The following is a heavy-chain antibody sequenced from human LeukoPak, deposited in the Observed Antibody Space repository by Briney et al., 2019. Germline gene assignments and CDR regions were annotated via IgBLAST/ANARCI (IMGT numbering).Heavy chain of an antibody. CDR2: INPNSGGT. Sequence: ASVKVSCKASGYTFTGYYMHWVRPAPGQGLAWMGWINPNSGGTNYAQKFQGRVTMTRDTSISTAYMELSRLRSDDTAVYYCASLLDTAMADAFDIRGQGTMVTVSS. J-gene: IGHJ3*02. CDR1: GYTFTGYY. V-gene: IGHV1-2*02. CDR3: ASLLDTAMADAFDI. D-gene: IGHD5-18*01.